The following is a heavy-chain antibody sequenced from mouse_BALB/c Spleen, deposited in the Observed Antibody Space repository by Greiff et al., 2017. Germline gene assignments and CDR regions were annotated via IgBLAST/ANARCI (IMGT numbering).Heavy chain of an antibody. CDR3: ARHGSYYDYDWYFDV. CDR2: ISNGGGST. J-gene: IGHJ1*01. Sequence: DVKLVESGGGLVQPGGSLKLSCAASGFTFSSYTMSWVRQTPEKRLEWVAYISNGGGSTYYPDTVKGRFTISRDNAKNTLYLQMSSLKSEDTAMYYCARHGSYYDYDWYFDVWGAGTTVTVSS. D-gene: IGHD2-4*01. CDR1: GFTFSSYT. V-gene: IGHV5-12-2*01.